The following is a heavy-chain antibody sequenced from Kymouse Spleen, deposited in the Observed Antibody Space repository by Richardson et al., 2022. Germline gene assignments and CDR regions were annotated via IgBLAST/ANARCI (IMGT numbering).Heavy chain of an antibody. CDR1: GFTFSSYD. D-gene: IGHD3-10*01. CDR2: IGTAGDT. V-gene: IGHV3-13*01. J-gene: IGHJ6*02. Sequence: EVQLVESGGGLVQPGGSLRLSCAASGFTFSSYDMHWVRQATGKGLEWVSAIGTAGDTYYPGSVKGRFTISRENAKNSLYLQMNSLRAGDTAVYYCAREVTMVRGVPPLYYYYGMDVWGQGTTVTVSS. CDR3: AREVTMVRGVPPLYYYYGMDV.